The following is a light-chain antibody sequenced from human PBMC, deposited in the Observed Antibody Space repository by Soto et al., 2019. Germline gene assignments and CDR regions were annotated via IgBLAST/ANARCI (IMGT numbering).Light chain of an antibody. V-gene: IGKV1-5*01. Sequence: GDRVTITCRASQNINDWLAWYQQKPGKAPKLLIYDASSLESGVPSRFSGTGSETDFTLTISRLEPEDFAVYYCQQYDNSPITFGQGTRLEIK. J-gene: IGKJ5*01. CDR1: QNINDW. CDR3: QQYDNSPIT. CDR2: DAS.